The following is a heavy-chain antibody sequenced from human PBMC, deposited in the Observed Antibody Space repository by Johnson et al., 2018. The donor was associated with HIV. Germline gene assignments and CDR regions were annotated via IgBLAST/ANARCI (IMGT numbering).Heavy chain of an antibody. CDR2: ISYDGSNK. CDR1: GFTFSRYA. V-gene: IGHV3-30-3*01. J-gene: IGHJ3*02. Sequence: QVQLVESGGGLVQPGGSLRLSCVASGFTFSRYAMHWVRQAPGKGLEWVAVISYDGSNKYYADSVKGPFTISRDNSKNTLDLQMNRLRAQDTAVYYCARDWEGYAFDIWGQGTMVTVSS. CDR3: ARDWEGYAFDI. D-gene: IGHD1-26*01.